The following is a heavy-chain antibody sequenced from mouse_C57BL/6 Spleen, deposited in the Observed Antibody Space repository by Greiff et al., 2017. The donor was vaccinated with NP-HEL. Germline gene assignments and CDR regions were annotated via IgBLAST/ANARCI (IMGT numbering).Heavy chain of an antibody. CDR2: IWRGGST. V-gene: IGHV2-5*01. D-gene: IGHD4-1*01. Sequence: VKVVESGPGLVQPSQSLSITCTVSGFSLTSYGVHWVRQSPGKGLEWLGVIWRGGSTDYNAAFMSRLSITKDNSKSQVFFKMNSLQADDTAIYYCAKNWDDYAMDYWGQGTSVTVSS. J-gene: IGHJ4*01. CDR1: GFSLTSYG. CDR3: AKNWDDYAMDY.